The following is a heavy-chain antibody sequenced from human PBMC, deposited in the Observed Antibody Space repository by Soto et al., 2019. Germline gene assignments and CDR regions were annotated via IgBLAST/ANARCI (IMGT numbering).Heavy chain of an antibody. Sequence: QVQLQESGPGLVKPSQTLSLTCTVSGGSISSGGYYWSWIRQHPGKGLEWIGYIFYSGSTYYNPSLKSRVTISVDTSKNQFSLNLSSVTAADTAVYYCARVRYCSGGSCLSGAFEIWGQGTMVTVSS. CDR1: GGSISSGGYY. D-gene: IGHD2-15*01. CDR3: ARVRYCSGGSCLSGAFEI. V-gene: IGHV4-31*03. CDR2: IFYSGST. J-gene: IGHJ3*02.